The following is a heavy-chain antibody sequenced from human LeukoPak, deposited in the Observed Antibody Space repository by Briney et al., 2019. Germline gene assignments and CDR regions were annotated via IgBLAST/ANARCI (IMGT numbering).Heavy chain of an antibody. CDR2: FDPEDGET. D-gene: IGHD2-15*01. Sequence: ASVKVSCKVSGYTLTELSMHWVRQAPGKGLEWMGGFDPEDGETIYAQKFQGRVTMTEDTSTDTAYMELSSLRSEDTAVYYCATGKEDCSGGSCYNYWGQGTLVTVSS. V-gene: IGHV1-24*01. J-gene: IGHJ4*02. CDR1: GYTLTELS. CDR3: ATGKEDCSGGSCYNY.